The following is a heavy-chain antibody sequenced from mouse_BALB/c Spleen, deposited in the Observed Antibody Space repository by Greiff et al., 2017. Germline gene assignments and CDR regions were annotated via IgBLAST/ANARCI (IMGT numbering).Heavy chain of an antibody. CDR3: ARDRNYPYAMDY. Sequence: VKLVESGPGLVAPSQSLSITCTVSGFSLTSYGVHWVRQPPGKGLEWLGVIWAGGSTNYNSALMSRLSISKDNSKSQVFLKMNSLQTDDTAMYYCARDRNYPYAMDYWGQGTSVTVSS. CDR2: IWAGGST. J-gene: IGHJ4*01. CDR1: GFSLTSYG. V-gene: IGHV2-9*02. D-gene: IGHD2-1*01.